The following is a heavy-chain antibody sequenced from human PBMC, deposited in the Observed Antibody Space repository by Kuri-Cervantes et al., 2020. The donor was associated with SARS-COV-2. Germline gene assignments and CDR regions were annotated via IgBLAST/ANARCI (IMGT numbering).Heavy chain of an antibody. V-gene: IGHV1-3*01. CDR1: GYTFTSYA. D-gene: IGHD1-26*01. CDR2: INAGNGNT. Sequence: ASVKVSCKASGYTFTSYAMHWVRQAPGQRLEWMGWINAGNGNTKYSQKFQGRVTITRDTSASTAYMELSSLRSEDTAVYYCARAGGGIVGANHFDDWGQGTLVTVSS. CDR3: ARAGGGIVGANHFDD. J-gene: IGHJ4*02.